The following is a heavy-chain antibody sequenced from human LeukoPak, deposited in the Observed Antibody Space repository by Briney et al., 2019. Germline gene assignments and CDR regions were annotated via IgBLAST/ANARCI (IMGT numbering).Heavy chain of an antibody. V-gene: IGHV3-7*01. D-gene: IGHD4-23*01. J-gene: IGHJ4*02. CDR3: ARGVVVTRRGPRYYFDY. CDR2: IKQDGSEK. Sequence: GGSLRLSCAASGFTFSSYWMSWVRQAPGKGLEWVANIKQDGSEKYYVDSVKGRFTISRDNAKNSLYLQMNSLRVEDTAVYYCARGVVVTRRGPRYYFDYWGQGTLVTVSS. CDR1: GFTFSSYW.